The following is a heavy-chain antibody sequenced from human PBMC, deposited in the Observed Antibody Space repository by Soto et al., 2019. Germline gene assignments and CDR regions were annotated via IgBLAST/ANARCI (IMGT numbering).Heavy chain of an antibody. CDR1: GGSISSGGYY. V-gene: IGHV4-31*03. D-gene: IGHD5-12*01. J-gene: IGHJ4*02. Sequence: SETLSLTCTVSGGSISSGGYYWSWIRQHPGKGLEWIGYAYSSGSTSYTPSLKSRVTISVDTSKNQFSLKLSSVTAADTAVYYCARERGYSGYEGEFDYWGQGTLVTVSS. CDR3: ARERGYSGYEGEFDY. CDR2: AYSSGST.